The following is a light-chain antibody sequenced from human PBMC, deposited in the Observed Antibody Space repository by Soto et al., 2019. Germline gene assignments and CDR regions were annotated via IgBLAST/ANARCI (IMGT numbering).Light chain of an antibody. Sequence: QSALTQPAWVSGSPGQSITISCTGTTSDVGRFNYVSWYQHHPGKAPKLMIYDVSNRPSGLSNRFSGSKSGNTASLTISGLQPEDEADYYCASYTSSSTVVFGGGTKLTVL. CDR1: TSDVGRFNY. V-gene: IGLV2-14*03. CDR3: ASYTSSSTVV. CDR2: DVS. J-gene: IGLJ2*01.